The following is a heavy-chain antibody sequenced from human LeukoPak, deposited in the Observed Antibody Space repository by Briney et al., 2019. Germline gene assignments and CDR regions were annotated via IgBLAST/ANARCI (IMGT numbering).Heavy chain of an antibody. CDR3: ARGSDYSNGNIYEDDFEY. D-gene: IGHD2-8*01. CDR1: GFTFDKYW. J-gene: IGHJ4*02. Sequence: GGSLRLSCAASGFTFDKYWMDWVRQAPGKGLEWVAQINQDGRVKHYVDSVKGRFTISRDNAKNLVSLQMSSLRAEDTAVYYCARGSDYSNGNIYEDDFEYWGQGTLVTVSS. CDR2: INQDGRVK. V-gene: IGHV3-7*01.